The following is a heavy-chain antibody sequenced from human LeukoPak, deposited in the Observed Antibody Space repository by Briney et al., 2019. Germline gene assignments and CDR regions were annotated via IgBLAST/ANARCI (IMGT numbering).Heavy chain of an antibody. Sequence: GGSLRLSCTASGFTFSGYSMNWVRQAPGKGLEWVSSISSSSVFIYHADSVKGRFTISRDNAKKSLYLQMNSLRGEDTAVYYCARCSGGTCFNYYGMDVWGKGTTVTVSS. CDR2: ISSSSVFI. J-gene: IGHJ6*04. D-gene: IGHD2-15*01. CDR3: ARCSGGTCFNYYGMDV. V-gene: IGHV3-21*01. CDR1: GFTFSGYS.